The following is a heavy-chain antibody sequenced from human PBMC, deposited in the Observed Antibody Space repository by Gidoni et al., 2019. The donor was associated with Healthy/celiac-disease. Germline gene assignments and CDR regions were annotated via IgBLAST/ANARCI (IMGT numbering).Heavy chain of an antibody. J-gene: IGHJ4*02. CDR3: ARGSRGGATFY. CDR2: INHSGST. Sequence: QVQLQQWGAGLLKPSETLSLTCAVYGGSFSGYYWSWIRQPPGKGLEWIGEINHSGSTNYNPSLKSRVTISVDTSKNQFSLKLSSVTAADTAVYYCARGSRGGATFYWGQGTLVTVSS. CDR1: GGSFSGYY. V-gene: IGHV4-34*01. D-gene: IGHD1-26*01.